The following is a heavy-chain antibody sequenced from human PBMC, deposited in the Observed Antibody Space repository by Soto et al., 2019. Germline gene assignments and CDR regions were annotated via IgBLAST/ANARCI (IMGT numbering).Heavy chain of an antibody. CDR3: VTRITVFGLLIPPFDP. CDR1: GGSVNGYY. CDR2: INHTGGT. Sequence: SETLSLTCAVYGGSVNGYYWNWIRQPPGKGMERIGEINHTGGTHYNSSLKSRVTMSVDTSKNQFSLRLNPVTAADTAIYSCVTRITVFGLLIPPFDPWGQGTQVTVSS. D-gene: IGHD3-3*01. V-gene: IGHV4-34*01. J-gene: IGHJ5*02.